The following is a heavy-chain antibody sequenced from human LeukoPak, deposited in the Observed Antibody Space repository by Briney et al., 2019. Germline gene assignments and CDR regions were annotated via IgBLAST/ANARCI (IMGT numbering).Heavy chain of an antibody. CDR1: GGSISSSSYD. D-gene: IGHD6-13*01. CDR2: IYYSGST. Sequence: SETLSLTCTVSGGSISSSSYDWGWIRQPPGKGLEWIGYIYYSGSTNYNPSLKSRVTISVDTSKNQFSLKLSSVTAADTAVYYCARGIAAAVEVDYWGQGTLVTVSS. V-gene: IGHV4-61*05. J-gene: IGHJ4*02. CDR3: ARGIAAAVEVDY.